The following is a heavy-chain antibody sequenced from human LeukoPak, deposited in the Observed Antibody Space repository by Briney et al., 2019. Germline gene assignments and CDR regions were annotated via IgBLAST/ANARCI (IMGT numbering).Heavy chain of an antibody. J-gene: IGHJ4*02. CDR2: INPSGGST. Sequence: ASVKVSCKASGYTFTSYYMHWVRQAPGQGLEWMGIINPSGGSTSYAQKFQGWVTMTRDTSISTAYMELSRLRSDDTAVYYCARGRDGYNSFDYWGQGTLVTVSS. D-gene: IGHD5-24*01. CDR1: GYTFTSYY. V-gene: IGHV1-46*01. CDR3: ARGRDGYNSFDY.